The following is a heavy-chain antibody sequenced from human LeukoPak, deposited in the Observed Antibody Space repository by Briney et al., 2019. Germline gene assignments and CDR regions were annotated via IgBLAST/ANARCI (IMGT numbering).Heavy chain of an antibody. Sequence: KPGGSLRLSCAASGFTFSSYDMHWVRQGTGEGLEWVSTIGTTGDPYYPASVKGRFTISRENAKNSLYLQMNSLRAGDTVVYYCARSIAVPGSSHWYFDLWGRGTLVTVSS. CDR1: GFTFSSYD. J-gene: IGHJ2*01. V-gene: IGHV3-13*05. CDR3: ARSIAVPGSSHWYFDL. D-gene: IGHD6-13*01. CDR2: IGTTGDP.